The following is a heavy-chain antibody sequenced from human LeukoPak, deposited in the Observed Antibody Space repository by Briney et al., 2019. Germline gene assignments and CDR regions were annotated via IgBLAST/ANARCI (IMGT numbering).Heavy chain of an antibody. CDR2: ISGSGGST. Sequence: GGSLRLSCAASGFTFSSYAMSWVRQAPGKGLEWVSAISGSGGSTYYADSVKGRFTISRDNSKNTLYLQMNSLTDEDTAVYYCARDLSGSYMSDYWGQGTLVTVSS. J-gene: IGHJ4*02. D-gene: IGHD3-10*01. V-gene: IGHV3-23*01. CDR3: ARDLSGSYMSDY. CDR1: GFTFSSYA.